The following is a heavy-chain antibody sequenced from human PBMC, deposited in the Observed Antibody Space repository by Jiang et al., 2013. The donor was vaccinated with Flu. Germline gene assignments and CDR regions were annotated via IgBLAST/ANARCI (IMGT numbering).Heavy chain of an antibody. D-gene: IGHD5-18*01. CDR3: ARHFVRPGGDNTAMPYFDY. V-gene: IGHV5-10-1*01. CDR1: SFTSYW. Sequence: SFTSYWISWVRQMPGKAGVDGRIDPSDSYTNYSPSFQGHVTISADKSISTAYLQWSSLKASDTAMYYCARHFVRPGGDNTAMPYFDYWGQGTLVTVSS. CDR2: IDPSDSYT. J-gene: IGHJ4*02.